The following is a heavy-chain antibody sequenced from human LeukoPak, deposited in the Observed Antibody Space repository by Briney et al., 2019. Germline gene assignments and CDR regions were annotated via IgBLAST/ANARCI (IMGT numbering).Heavy chain of an antibody. CDR2: TYNDGST. CDR3: AKVTVRGVIQPFDY. V-gene: IGHV3-53*01. J-gene: IGHJ4*02. D-gene: IGHD3-10*01. CDR1: GFTVSSSY. Sequence: PGGSLRLSCAASGFTVSSSYMSWVRQAPGKGLEWVSVTYNDGSTYYADSVKGRFTISRDNSKNTLYLQMNSLRAEDTAVYYCAKVTVRGVIQPFDYWGQGTLVTVSS.